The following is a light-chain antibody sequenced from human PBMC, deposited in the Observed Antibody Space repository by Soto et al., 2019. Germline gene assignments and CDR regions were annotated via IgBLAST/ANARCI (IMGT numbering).Light chain of an antibody. V-gene: IGKV3-20*01. Sequence: PGDRATLSCRATQSVSSNSLAWYQQKPGQAPRLLIYAAATRATGIPDRFSGSGSGTDFTLTISRLEPEDFAVYCCQQYGSSPWTFGQGTKVDI. CDR1: QSVSSNS. J-gene: IGKJ1*01. CDR3: QQYGSSPWT. CDR2: AAA.